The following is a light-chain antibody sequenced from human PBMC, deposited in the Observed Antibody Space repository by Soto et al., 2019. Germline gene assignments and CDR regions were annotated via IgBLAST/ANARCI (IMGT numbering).Light chain of an antibody. CDR2: GAS. Sequence: EIVLTQSPGTLSLSPGERATLSCRASQSVSSSYLAWYQQKPGQAPRLLIYGASSRATGIPDRFSGSGSGTDFTLTICRLEPEDFAVYYCQQYGSSPPCTFGPGTKVDIK. CDR3: QQYGSSPPCT. CDR1: QSVSSSY. J-gene: IGKJ3*01. V-gene: IGKV3-20*01.